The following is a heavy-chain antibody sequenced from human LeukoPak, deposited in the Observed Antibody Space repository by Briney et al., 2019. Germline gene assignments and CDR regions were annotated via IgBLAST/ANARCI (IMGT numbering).Heavy chain of an antibody. CDR3: AKDGCSSTSCYPLDAFDI. J-gene: IGHJ3*02. CDR1: GFTFSSYA. D-gene: IGHD2-2*01. Sequence: GGSLRLSCAASGFTFSSYAMSWVRQAPRKGLEWVSAISGSGGSTYYADSVKGRFTISRDNSKNTLYLQMNSLRAEDTAVYYCAKDGCSSTSCYPLDAFDIWGQGTMVTVSS. V-gene: IGHV3-23*01. CDR2: ISGSGGST.